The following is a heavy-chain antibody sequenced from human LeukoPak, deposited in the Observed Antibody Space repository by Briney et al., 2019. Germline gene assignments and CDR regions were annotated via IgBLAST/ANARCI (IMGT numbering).Heavy chain of an antibody. Sequence: PGGSLRLSCAASGFTFSSYAMSWVRQAPGKGLEWVSSISSSSSYIYYADSVKGRFTISRDNAKNSLYLQMNSLRAEDTAVYYCARVKMGYYGMDVWGQGTTVTVSS. CDR1: GFTFSSYA. V-gene: IGHV3-21*01. CDR2: ISSSSSYI. CDR3: ARVKMGYYGMDV. D-gene: IGHD1-26*01. J-gene: IGHJ6*02.